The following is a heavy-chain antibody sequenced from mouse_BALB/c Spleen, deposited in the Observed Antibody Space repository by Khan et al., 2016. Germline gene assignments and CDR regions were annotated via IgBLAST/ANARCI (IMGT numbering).Heavy chain of an antibody. CDR1: GYAFSSYW. CDR2: IYPGDGDT. J-gene: IGHJ4*01. V-gene: IGHV1-80*01. CDR3: ARRAMDY. Sequence: VQLQESGAELVRPGSSVKISCKASGYAFSSYWMTWVKQRPGQGLEWIGQIYPGDGDTNYNGKFKGKATLTADKSSSTAYMQLSSLISEDSAIYFCARRAMDYWGQGTSVTVSS.